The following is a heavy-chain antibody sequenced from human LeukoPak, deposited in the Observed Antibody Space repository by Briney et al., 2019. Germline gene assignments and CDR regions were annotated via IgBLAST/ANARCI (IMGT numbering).Heavy chain of an antibody. CDR2: INTDGSST. D-gene: IGHD6-19*01. CDR1: GFTFSSYW. J-gene: IGHJ3*02. CDR3: AREIDGWQWLGAFDI. V-gene: IGHV3-74*01. Sequence: PGGSLRLSCAASGFTFSSYWMHWVRQAPGKGLVWVSRINTDGSSTSYADSVKGRFTISRDNAKNTLYLQMNSLRAEDTAVYYCAREIDGWQWLGAFDIWGQGTMVTVSS.